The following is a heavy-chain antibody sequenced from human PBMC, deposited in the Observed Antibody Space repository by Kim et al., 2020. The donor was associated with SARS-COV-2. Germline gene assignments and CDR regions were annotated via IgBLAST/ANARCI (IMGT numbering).Heavy chain of an antibody. V-gene: IGHV5-51*01. Sequence: GESLKISCKGSGYSFTSYWIGWVRQMPGKGLEWMGIIYPGDSDTRYSPSFQGQVTISADKSISTAYLQWSSLKASDTAMYYCVRQFWSGYYTRDAFDIWGQGTMVTVSS. CDR1: GYSFTSYW. CDR3: VRQFWSGYYTRDAFDI. CDR2: IYPGDSDT. J-gene: IGHJ3*02. D-gene: IGHD3-3*01.